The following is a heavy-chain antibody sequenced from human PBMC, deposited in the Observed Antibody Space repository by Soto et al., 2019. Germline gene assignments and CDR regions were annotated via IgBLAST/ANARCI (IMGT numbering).Heavy chain of an antibody. D-gene: IGHD2-2*01. J-gene: IGHJ4*02. CDR1: GFTFSSYA. V-gene: IGHV3-23*01. Sequence: PGGSLRLSCAASGFTFSSYAMSWVRQAPGKGLEWVSGISVSGSTTYYADSVKGRFTISRDNSKNTLYLQMSSLRAEDTAVYYCARGGYYGSTGYANWGQGTLVTVSS. CDR3: ARGGYYGSTGYAN. CDR2: ISVSGSTT.